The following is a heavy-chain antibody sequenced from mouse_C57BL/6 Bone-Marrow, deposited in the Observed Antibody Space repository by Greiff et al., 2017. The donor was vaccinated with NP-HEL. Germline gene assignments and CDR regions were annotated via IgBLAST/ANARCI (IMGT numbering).Heavy chain of an antibody. CDR3: ARGCNYVLY. D-gene: IGHD2-1*01. Sequence: DVQLVESGGGLVKPGGSLKLSCAASGFTFSDYGMHWVRQAPEKGLEWVAYISSGSSTIYSADTVKGRFTISRDNAKNTLFLQMTSLRSEDMAMYYCARGCNYVLYGGQGTTLTVSS. CDR2: ISSGSSTI. CDR1: GFTFSDYG. J-gene: IGHJ2*01. V-gene: IGHV5-17*01.